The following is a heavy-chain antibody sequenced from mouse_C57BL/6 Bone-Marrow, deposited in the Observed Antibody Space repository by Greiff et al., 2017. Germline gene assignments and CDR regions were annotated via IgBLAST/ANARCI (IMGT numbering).Heavy chain of an antibody. J-gene: IGHJ2*01. V-gene: IGHV1-15*01. CDR3: TRDTTVVAYYFDY. CDR2: IDPETGGT. D-gene: IGHD1-1*01. CDR1: GYTFTDYE. Sequence: VQLHQSGAELVRPGASVTLSCKASGYTFTDYEMHWVKQTPVHGLEWIGAIDPETGGTAYNQKFKGKAILTADKSSSTAYMELRSLTSEDSAVYYGTRDTTVVAYYFDYWGQGTTLTVSS.